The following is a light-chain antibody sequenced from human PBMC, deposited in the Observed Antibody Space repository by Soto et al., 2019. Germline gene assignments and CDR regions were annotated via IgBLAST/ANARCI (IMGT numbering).Light chain of an antibody. CDR1: SSNIGAGYD. V-gene: IGLV1-40*01. Sequence: QSVLTQPPSVSGAPGQRVTISCTGSSSNIGAGYDLHWYQQLPGTAPKLLIYGNNNRPSGVPDRFSGSKSGTSASLAITGLQAEDEADYYCQSYDSSLNGRVFGTGTKVTVL. CDR3: QSYDSSLNGRV. J-gene: IGLJ1*01. CDR2: GNN.